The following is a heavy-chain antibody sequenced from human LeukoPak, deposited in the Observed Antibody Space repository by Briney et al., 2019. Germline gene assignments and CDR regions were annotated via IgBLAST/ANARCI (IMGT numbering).Heavy chain of an antibody. V-gene: IGHV3-23*01. Sequence: GGSLRLSCAASGFTFTTYSMSWVRQPPGKGLEWVSGISGSAGRTNYADSVKGRFTISRDNSKNTLYVQMNSLRAEDTAVYYCAKLSCSGGSCYPPFDYWGQGTLVTVSS. CDR1: GFTFTTYS. CDR3: AKLSCSGGSCYPPFDY. CDR2: ISGSAGRT. D-gene: IGHD2-15*01. J-gene: IGHJ4*02.